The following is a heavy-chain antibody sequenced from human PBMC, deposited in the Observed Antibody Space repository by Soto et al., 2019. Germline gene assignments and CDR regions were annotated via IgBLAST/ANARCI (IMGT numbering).Heavy chain of an antibody. V-gene: IGHV1-8*02. CDR1: GYTFTDYD. Sequence: QVQLMQSGAEVRKPGASVKVSCKASGYTFTDYDLNWVRQATGQGLEWLGWTTPKSGYTGYAQKFQGRVTLTRDTSRGTAYMELSSLTSEDTAVYYCTRNLYNTGDFDHWGQGTLVTVSS. CDR2: TTPKSGYT. D-gene: IGHD1-20*01. J-gene: IGHJ4*02. CDR3: TRNLYNTGDFDH.